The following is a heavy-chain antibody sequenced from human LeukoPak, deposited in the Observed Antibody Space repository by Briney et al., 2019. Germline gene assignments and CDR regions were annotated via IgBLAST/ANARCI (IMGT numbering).Heavy chain of an antibody. CDR3: AMLNYYDSSGYYFYYFDY. CDR2: IYHSGST. V-gene: IGHV4-4*02. CDR1: GGSISSSNW. Sequence: PSETLSLTCAVSGGSISSSNWWSWVRQPPGKGLEWIGEIYHSGSTNYNPSLKSRVTISVDKSKNQFSLKLSSVTAADTAVYYCAMLNYYDSSGYYFYYFDYWGQGTLVTVSS. D-gene: IGHD3-22*01. J-gene: IGHJ4*02.